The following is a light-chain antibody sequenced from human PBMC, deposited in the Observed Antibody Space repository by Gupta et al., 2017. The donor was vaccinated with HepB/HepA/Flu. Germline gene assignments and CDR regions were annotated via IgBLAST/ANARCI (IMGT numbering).Light chain of an antibody. J-gene: IGKJ1*01. CDR3: QQYKSYWVT. V-gene: IGKV1-5*03. CDR1: QSISSW. CDR2: KAS. Sequence: DIQMTQSPSTLSASVGDRVTITCRASQSISSWLAWYQQKPGKAPKLLIYKASSLESGVPSRFSGSGSGTEFTLTISSLQPDDFATYYCQQYKSYWVTFGQGTKVEIK.